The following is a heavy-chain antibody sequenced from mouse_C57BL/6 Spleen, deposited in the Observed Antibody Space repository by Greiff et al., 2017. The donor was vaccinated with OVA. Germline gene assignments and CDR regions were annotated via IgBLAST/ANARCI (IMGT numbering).Heavy chain of an antibody. CDR2: IRSKSNNYAT. J-gene: IGHJ3*01. CDR3: VRHEGELSQAWFAY. V-gene: IGHV10-1*01. D-gene: IGHD1-1*02. Sequence: EVMLVESGGGLVQPKGSLKLSCAASGFSFNTYAMNWVRQAPGKGLEWVARIRSKSNNYATYYADSVKDRFTISRDDSESRLYLQMNNLKTEDTAMYYCVRHEGELSQAWFAYWGQGTLVTVSA. CDR1: GFSFNTYA.